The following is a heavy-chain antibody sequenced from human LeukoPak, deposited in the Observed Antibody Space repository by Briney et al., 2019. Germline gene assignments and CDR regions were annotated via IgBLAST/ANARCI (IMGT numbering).Heavy chain of an antibody. D-gene: IGHD3-10*01. V-gene: IGHV3-53*01. CDR1: GFTVSSNY. J-gene: IGHJ4*02. Sequence: GGSLRLSCAASGFTVSSNYMSWVRQAPGKGLEWVSVIYSGGSTYYADSVKGRFTISRDNSKNTLYLQMNSLRAEDTAVYYCAKEEDYYGSGSCFDYWGQGTLVTVSS. CDR2: IYSGGST. CDR3: AKEEDYYGSGSCFDY.